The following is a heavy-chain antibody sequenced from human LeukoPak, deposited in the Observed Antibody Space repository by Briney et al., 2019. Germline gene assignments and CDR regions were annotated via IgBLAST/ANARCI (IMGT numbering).Heavy chain of an antibody. CDR1: GDSVSSNSAA. CDR2: TYYRSEWYN. J-gene: IGHJ1*01. Sequence: SQTLTLTCAISGDSVSSNSAAWNWIRQSPSRGLEWLGRTYYRSEWYNDYAVSVKSRININPDTSKNQFSLQLNSVTPEDTAVYYCAQADSTGYFYFQHWGQGTLVTVSS. CDR3: AQADSTGYFYFQH. V-gene: IGHV6-1*01. D-gene: IGHD3-22*01.